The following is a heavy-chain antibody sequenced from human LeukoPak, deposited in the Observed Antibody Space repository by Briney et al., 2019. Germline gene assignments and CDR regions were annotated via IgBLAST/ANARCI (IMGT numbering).Heavy chain of an antibody. D-gene: IGHD2-8*01. V-gene: IGHV1-2*02. CDR2: INPNSGDT. Sequence: ASVTVSFKASGYTFTGYYMHWVRQAPGQGLEWMGWINPNSGDTNYAQKFQGRLTMTRDTSVNTAYMELSRLKSNDTAVYYCERARTWDCWGQGTLVTVSS. J-gene: IGHJ4*02. CDR3: ERARTWDC. CDR1: GYTFTGYY.